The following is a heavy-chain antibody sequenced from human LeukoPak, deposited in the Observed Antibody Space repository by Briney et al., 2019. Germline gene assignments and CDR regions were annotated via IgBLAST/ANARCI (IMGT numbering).Heavy chain of an antibody. CDR3: ARDYYDSSGYYYPFFDY. V-gene: IGHV3-48*04. J-gene: IGHJ4*02. CDR2: ISSSGSTI. CDR1: GFTFSSYA. D-gene: IGHD3-22*01. Sequence: PGGSLRLSCAASGFTFSSYAMSWVRQAPGKGLEWVSYISSSGSTIYYADSVKGRFTISRDNAKNSLYLQMNSLRAEDTAVYYCARDYYDSSGYYYPFFDYWGQGTLVTVSS.